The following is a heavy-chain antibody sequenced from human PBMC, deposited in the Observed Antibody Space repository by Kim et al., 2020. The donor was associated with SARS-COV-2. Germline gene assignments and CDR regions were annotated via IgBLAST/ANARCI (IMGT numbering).Heavy chain of an antibody. CDR3: AKVIGGYHPTPTLIFYY. CDR2: ISGSGGST. V-gene: IGHV3-23*01. CDR1: GFTFSSYA. J-gene: IGHJ4*02. Sequence: GGSLRLSCAASGFTFSSYAMSWVRQAPGKGLEWVSAISGSGGSTYYADSVKGRFTISRDNSKNTLYLQMNSLRAEDTAVYYCAKVIGGYHPTPTLIFYYWGQGTLVTVSP. D-gene: IGHD5-12*01.